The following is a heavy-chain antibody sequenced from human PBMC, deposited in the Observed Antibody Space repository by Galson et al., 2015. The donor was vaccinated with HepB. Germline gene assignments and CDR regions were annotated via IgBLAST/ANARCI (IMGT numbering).Heavy chain of an antibody. V-gene: IGHV3-30-3*01. CDR3: ARGGYSWYYYGMDV. Sequence: SLRLSCAASGFTFSSYAMHWVRQAPGKGLEWVAVISYDGSNKYYADSVKGRFTISRDNSKNTLYLQMNSLRAEDTAVYYCARGGYSWYYYGMDVWGQGTTVTVSS. J-gene: IGHJ6*02. CDR1: GFTFSSYA. D-gene: IGHD5-18*01. CDR2: ISYDGSNK.